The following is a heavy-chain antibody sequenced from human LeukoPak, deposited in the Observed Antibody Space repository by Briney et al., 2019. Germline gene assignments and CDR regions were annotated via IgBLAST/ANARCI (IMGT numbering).Heavy chain of an antibody. CDR3: ATRVGYCSSTSCYLGAFDI. D-gene: IGHD2-2*01. V-gene: IGHV4-59*01. CDR2: IYYSGST. Sequence: PSETLSLTCTVSGGSISSYYWSWIRQPPGKGLEWIGYIYYSGSTNYNPSLKSRVTISVDTSKNQFSLKLSSVTAADTAVYYCATRVGYCSSTSCYLGAFDIWGQGTMVPSLQ. CDR1: GGSISSYY. J-gene: IGHJ3*02.